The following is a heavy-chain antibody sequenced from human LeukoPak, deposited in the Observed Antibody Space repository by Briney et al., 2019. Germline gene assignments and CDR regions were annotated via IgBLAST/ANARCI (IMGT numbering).Heavy chain of an antibody. CDR2: FDPEDGET. CDR1: GGTFSSYA. V-gene: IGHV1-24*01. CDR3: ATVLMYDYVWGSSYGMDV. Sequence: ASVKVSCKASGGTFSSYAISWVRQAPGKGLEWMGGFDPEDGETIYAQKFQGRVTMTEDTSTDTAYMELSSLRSEDTAVYYCATVLMYDYVWGSSYGMDVWGQGTTVTVSS. J-gene: IGHJ6*02. D-gene: IGHD3-16*01.